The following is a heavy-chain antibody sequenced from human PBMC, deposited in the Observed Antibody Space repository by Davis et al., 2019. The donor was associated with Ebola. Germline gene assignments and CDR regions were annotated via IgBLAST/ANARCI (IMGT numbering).Heavy chain of an antibody. CDR3: ARGLAMGWFDS. CDR2: INHSGSA. CDR1: GGSFSGYF. Sequence: ETLSLTCAVYGGSFSGYFWSWIRQPPGRGLEWIGEINHSGSANYNPSLKSRVTISVDTSKNQFSLKVTSVTAADTAVYYCARGLAMGWFDSWGQGTLVTVSS. D-gene: IGHD5-18*01. J-gene: IGHJ5*01. V-gene: IGHV4-34*01.